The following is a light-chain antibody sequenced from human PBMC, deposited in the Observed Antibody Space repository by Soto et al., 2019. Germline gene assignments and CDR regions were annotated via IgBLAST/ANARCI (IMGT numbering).Light chain of an antibody. CDR1: SSNIGAGYD. Sequence: QPVLTQPPSVSGAPGQRVTISCTGSSSNIGAGYDVHWYQHLPGTAPKLLIYGNINRPSGVPDRFSGSKSGTSASLAITGLQAEDEADYYCQSYDSSLSGWVFGGGTQLTVL. J-gene: IGLJ2*01. CDR3: QSYDSSLSGWV. CDR2: GNI. V-gene: IGLV1-40*01.